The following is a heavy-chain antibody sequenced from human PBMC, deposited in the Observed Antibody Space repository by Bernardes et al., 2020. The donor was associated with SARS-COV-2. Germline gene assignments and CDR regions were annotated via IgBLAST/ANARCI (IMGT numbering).Heavy chain of an antibody. V-gene: IGHV3-33*01. CDR2: RRADGVYK. J-gene: IGHJ4*02. D-gene: IGHD3-16*01. Sequence: GGSLRLSFAASGFTFSDYGVHWVRQAPGKGLEWVAARRADGVYKYYADSVKGRLTISRDNSKNTLYLKMRSLRDDETAVYDCASGGPAIGVRGVDYWGQGTLVTLSS. CDR3: ASGGPAIGVRGVDY. CDR1: GFTFSDYG.